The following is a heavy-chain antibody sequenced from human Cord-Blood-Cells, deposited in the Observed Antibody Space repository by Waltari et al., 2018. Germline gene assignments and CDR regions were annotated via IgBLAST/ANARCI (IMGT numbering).Heavy chain of an antibody. V-gene: IGHV3-21*01. Sequence: EVQLVEFGGGLVKPGGSLRLSCAASGSTFSSYSMNWVRQAPGKGLEWVSSISSSSYIYYADSVKGRFTISRDNAKNSLYLQMNSLRAEDTAVYYCARRGASSSWYDYWGQGTLVTVSS. CDR2: ISSSSYI. CDR3: ARRGASSSWYDY. CDR1: GSTFSSYS. J-gene: IGHJ4*02. D-gene: IGHD6-13*01.